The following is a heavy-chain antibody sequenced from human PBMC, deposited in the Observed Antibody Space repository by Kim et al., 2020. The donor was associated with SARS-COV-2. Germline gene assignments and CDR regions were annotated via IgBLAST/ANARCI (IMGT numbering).Heavy chain of an antibody. CDR2: IIPIFGTA. CDR3: ATSVGSSTDYYYYGMDV. V-gene: IGHV1-69*13. CDR1: GGTFSSYA. J-gene: IGHJ6*02. D-gene: IGHD6-13*01. Sequence: SVKVSCKASGGTFSSYAISWVRQAPGQGLEWMGGIIPIFGTANYAQKFQGRVTITADESTSTAYMELSSLRSEDTAVYYCATSVGSSTDYYYYGMDVWGQGTTVTVSS.